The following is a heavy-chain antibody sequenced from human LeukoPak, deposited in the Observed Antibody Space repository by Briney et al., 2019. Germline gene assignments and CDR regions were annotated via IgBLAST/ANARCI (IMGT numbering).Heavy chain of an antibody. V-gene: IGHV4-34*01. CDR3: SGLDWNSSACYFDY. CDR2: INHSGST. J-gene: IGHJ4*02. D-gene: IGHD1-7*01. Sequence: SETLSLTCAVYGGSFSGYYWSWIRQPPGKGLEWIGEINHSGSTNYNPSLKSRVTISVDTSKNQFSLKLSSVTAAGTAVYYCSGLDWNSSACYFDYWGQGTLVTVSS. CDR1: GGSFSGYY.